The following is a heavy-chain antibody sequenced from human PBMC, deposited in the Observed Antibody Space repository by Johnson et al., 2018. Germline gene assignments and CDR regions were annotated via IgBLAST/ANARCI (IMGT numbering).Heavy chain of an antibody. CDR3: ATRGTSSHYYYYYMDV. Sequence: QVQLVESGAEVKKXGASVKVXCKASGYTFTNSDLNWVRQAAGQGLEWMGWMNPTTGHTGYAQKCQDRVTMTRNTSISTAYMERSSLRSEDTAVYYCATRGTSSHYYYYYMDVWGIGTTVTVSS. CDR2: MNPTTGHT. J-gene: IGHJ6*03. V-gene: IGHV1-8*01. D-gene: IGHD6-6*01. CDR1: GYTFTNSD.